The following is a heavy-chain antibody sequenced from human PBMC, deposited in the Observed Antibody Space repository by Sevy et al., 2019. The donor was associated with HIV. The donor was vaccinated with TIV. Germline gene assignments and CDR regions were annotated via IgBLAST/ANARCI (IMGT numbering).Heavy chain of an antibody. V-gene: IGHV1-24*01. J-gene: IGHJ4*02. Sequence: ASVKVSCKVSGFTLSEVSMHWVRQAPGKGLEWMGTFDPEDGETIYAQKFQGRVTMTEDTSTDTAYMELRSLRSEYTAVFYCTITKDYYDNSGYPFDYWGQGTLVTVSS. D-gene: IGHD3-22*01. CDR3: TITKDYYDNSGYPFDY. CDR2: FDPEDGET. CDR1: GFTLSEVS.